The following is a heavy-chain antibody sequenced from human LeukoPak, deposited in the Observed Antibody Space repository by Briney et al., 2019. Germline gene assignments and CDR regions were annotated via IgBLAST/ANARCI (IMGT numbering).Heavy chain of an antibody. CDR1: GFSISGGYY. CDR2: VYHNGNT. D-gene: IGHD6-19*01. Sequence: KPSETLSLNCAVSGFSISGGYYWVWIRQPPGKGLECIGSVYHNGNTLFNTSLKSRVTLSVDSSKNQFSLRLSSVTAADTARYYCARNEGIVVAGTWFDSWGQGTLVFVSS. CDR3: ARNEGIVVAGTWFDS. J-gene: IGHJ1*01. V-gene: IGHV4-38-2*01.